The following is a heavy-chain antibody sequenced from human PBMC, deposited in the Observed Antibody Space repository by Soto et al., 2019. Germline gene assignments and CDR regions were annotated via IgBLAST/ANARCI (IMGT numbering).Heavy chain of an antibody. CDR1: GGTFSSYA. Sequence: GGSLRLSSAASGGTFSSYAMSWVRQAPGKGLEWVSAISGSGGSTYYADSVKGRFTISRDNSKNTLYLQMNSLRAEDTAVYYCAKTPYYDILTGYSYFDYWGQGTLVTVSS. J-gene: IGHJ4*02. CDR2: ISGSGGST. D-gene: IGHD3-9*01. CDR3: AKTPYYDILTGYSYFDY. V-gene: IGHV3-23*01.